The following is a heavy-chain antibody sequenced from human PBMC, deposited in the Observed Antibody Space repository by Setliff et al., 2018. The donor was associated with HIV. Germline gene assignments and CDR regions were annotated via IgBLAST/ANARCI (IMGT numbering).Heavy chain of an antibody. V-gene: IGHV4-34*01. CDR3: ARGRHIEATIPLDH. J-gene: IGHJ4*02. Sequence: PSETLSLTCTVSGGSFSDYYWTWIRQPPNTGLEWIGEINDRGNTNYMPSLRSRVTISVDTSKNQFSLRLTSVTAADSAIYYCARGRHIEATIPLDHWGQGTLVTV. D-gene: IGHD5-12*01. CDR1: GGSFSDYY. CDR2: INDRGNT.